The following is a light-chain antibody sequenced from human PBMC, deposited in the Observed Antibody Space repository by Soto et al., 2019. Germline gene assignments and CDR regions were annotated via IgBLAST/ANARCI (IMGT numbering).Light chain of an antibody. V-gene: IGKV3-11*01. CDR3: QQRSDWPLT. CDR2: DVS. J-gene: IGKJ5*01. CDR1: QSVTSY. Sequence: EIVLTQSPATLSLSPGERATLSCRASQSVTSYLAWYQQKPGQAPRLLIYDVSNRASGIPARFSGSGSETDFTLTISSLKPEDFAVYYCQQRSDWPLTFGQGTRLEIK.